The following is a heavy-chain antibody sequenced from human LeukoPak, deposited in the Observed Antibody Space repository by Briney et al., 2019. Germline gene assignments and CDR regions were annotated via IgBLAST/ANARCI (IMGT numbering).Heavy chain of an antibody. V-gene: IGHV4-39*01. CDR2: IYYSGST. CDR3: ARHSTVVGMGWFDP. CDR1: GGSISSSSYY. Sequence: SETLSLTCTVSGGSISSSSYYWDWIRQPPGKGLEWIGNIYYSGSTYYNPSLKSRVTISVDTSKNQFSLKLSSVTAADTAVYYCARHSTVVGMGWFDPWGQGTLVTVSS. J-gene: IGHJ5*02. D-gene: IGHD2-21*01.